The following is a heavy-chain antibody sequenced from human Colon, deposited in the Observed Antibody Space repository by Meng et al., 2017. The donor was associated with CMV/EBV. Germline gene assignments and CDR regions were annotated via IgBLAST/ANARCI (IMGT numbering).Heavy chain of an antibody. CDR1: GFNFNNAW. V-gene: IGHV3-15*07. J-gene: IGHJ4*02. Sequence: SCAGSGFNFNNAWMNWVRQAPGKGLEWVGRIKPTTDGGATDYATPVNDRFTIFRDDSKATVSLQMNSLKIEDTAVYYCITGADMSGHWGQGTLVTVSS. D-gene: IGHD3-3*01. CDR2: IKPTTDGGAT. CDR3: ITGADMSGH.